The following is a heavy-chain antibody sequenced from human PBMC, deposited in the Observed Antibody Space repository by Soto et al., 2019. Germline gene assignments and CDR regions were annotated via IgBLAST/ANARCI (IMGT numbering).Heavy chain of an antibody. V-gene: IGHV4-39*01. CDR3: ARKLGYCWFDP. CDR1: GGSISSSSYY. CDR2: IYYSGST. J-gene: IGHJ5*02. Sequence: QLQLQESGPGLVKPSETLSLTCTVSGGSISSSSYYWGWIRQPPGKGLEWIGSIYYSGSTYYNPSLESRVTISVDTSKNQFSLKLTSVTAADTAVYYCARKLGYCWFDPWGQGTLVTVSS. D-gene: IGHD2-8*02.